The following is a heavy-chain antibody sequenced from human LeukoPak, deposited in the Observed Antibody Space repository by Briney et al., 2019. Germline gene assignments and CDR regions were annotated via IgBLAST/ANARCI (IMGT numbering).Heavy chain of an antibody. Sequence: GESLKISCKGSGYNFPTYWIGWVRQMPGKGLEWMGVIYPSDSDTRYSPSFQGQATISADKSISTAYLQWSSLKASDTAMYYCARGASSSPDAFDIWGQGTMVTVSS. CDR1: GYNFPTYW. CDR3: ARGASSSPDAFDI. D-gene: IGHD2-2*01. J-gene: IGHJ3*02. V-gene: IGHV5-51*01. CDR2: IYPSDSDT.